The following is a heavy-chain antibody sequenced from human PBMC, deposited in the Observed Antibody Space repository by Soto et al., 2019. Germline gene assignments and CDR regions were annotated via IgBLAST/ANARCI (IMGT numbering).Heavy chain of an antibody. CDR2: INPGGST. Sequence: PSETLSLTCAVYGGSFSGYYWTWIRQPPGTGLEWIGEINPGGSTYYNPSLKSRVTISIDTSKNQFSLKLSSVTAADTAVYYCARVPDYWGQGTLVTVSS. D-gene: IGHD2-2*01. V-gene: IGHV4-34*01. CDR3: ARVPDY. J-gene: IGHJ4*02. CDR1: GGSFSGYY.